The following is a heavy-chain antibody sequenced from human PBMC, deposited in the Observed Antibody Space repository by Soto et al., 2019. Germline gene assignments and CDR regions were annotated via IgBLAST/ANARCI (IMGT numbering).Heavy chain of an antibody. Sequence: SETLSLTCTVSGGSIRSSSYYWGWIRQPPGKGLEWLATVYHSGSTYYNPSLKSRLSLAVDTSKNHFSLKLNSLRAEDTAVYYCARESEDLTSNFDYWGQGTLVTVSS. V-gene: IGHV4-39*02. CDR2: VYHSGST. CDR3: ARESEDLTSNFDY. J-gene: IGHJ4*02. CDR1: GGSIRSSSYY.